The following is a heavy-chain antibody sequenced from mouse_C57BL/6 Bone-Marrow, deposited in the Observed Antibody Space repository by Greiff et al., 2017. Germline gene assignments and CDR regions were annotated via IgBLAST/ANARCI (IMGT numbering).Heavy chain of an antibody. Sequence: EVMLVESGGGLVKPGGSLKLSCAASGFTFSSYAMSWVRQTPEKRLEWVATISDGGSYTYYPDNVKGRFTISRDNAKNNLYLQMSHLKSEDTAMYYCARDLKDYYGSSSDYAMDYWGQGTSVTVSS. V-gene: IGHV5-4*01. CDR3: ARDLKDYYGSSSDYAMDY. D-gene: IGHD1-1*01. J-gene: IGHJ4*01. CDR1: GFTFSSYA. CDR2: ISDGGSYT.